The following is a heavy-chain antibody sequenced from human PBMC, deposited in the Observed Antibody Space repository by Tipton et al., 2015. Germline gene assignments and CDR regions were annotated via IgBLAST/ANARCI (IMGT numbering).Heavy chain of an antibody. CDR2: IHYSGAT. CDR3: ARHRGVGGLADY. CDR1: GYSISSGYY. Sequence: TLSLTCDVSGYSISSGYYWGWIRQPPGEGLEWIGYIHYSGATKYNPSLKSRVTISLDTSKKQFSLMLTSVTAADTAVYYCARHRGVGGLADYWGRGTLVTVSS. J-gene: IGHJ4*02. V-gene: IGHV4-61*01. D-gene: IGHD3-10*01.